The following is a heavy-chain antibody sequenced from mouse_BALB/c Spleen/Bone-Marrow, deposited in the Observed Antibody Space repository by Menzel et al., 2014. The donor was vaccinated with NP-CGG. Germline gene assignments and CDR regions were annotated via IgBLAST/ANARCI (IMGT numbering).Heavy chain of an antibody. CDR3: ASYVYGYYFDY. Sequence: VQLQQSGAEFVKPGASVKLSCTASGFNIKDTYMRWVKQRPEQGLEWIGRIDPANGDTKYDPKFQGKATITADTSSSTAYLQLSSLTSEDTAVYYCASYVYGYYFDYWGQGTTLTVSS. J-gene: IGHJ2*01. V-gene: IGHV14-3*02. CDR2: IDPANGDT. D-gene: IGHD2-2*01. CDR1: GFNIKDTY.